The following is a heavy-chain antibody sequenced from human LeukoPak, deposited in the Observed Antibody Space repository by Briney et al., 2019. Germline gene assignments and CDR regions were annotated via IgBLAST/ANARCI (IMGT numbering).Heavy chain of an antibody. CDR3: AKEGYYDILTGYFTAGGRYYYMDV. D-gene: IGHD3-9*01. J-gene: IGHJ6*03. Sequence: GGSLRLSCAASGFTFSSYGMHWVRQAPGKGLEWVAFIRYDGSNKYYADSVKGRFTISRDNSKNTLYLQMNSLRAEDTAVYYCAKEGYYDILTGYFTAGGRYYYMDVWGKGTTVTISS. CDR2: IRYDGSNK. V-gene: IGHV3-30*02. CDR1: GFTFSSYG.